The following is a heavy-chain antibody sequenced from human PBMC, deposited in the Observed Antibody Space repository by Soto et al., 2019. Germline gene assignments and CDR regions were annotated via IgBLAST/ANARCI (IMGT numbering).Heavy chain of an antibody. J-gene: IGHJ4*02. CDR2: IIPIFGSP. D-gene: IGHD6-19*01. Sequence: SVKVSCKASGGTFSTYTISWVRQAPGQGLEWMGGIIPIFGSPNYAQKFQGRIMIAADESTSTVYMELRSLRSEDTAVYYCARGGVYNSDWSFHHWGQGTLVTVSS. CDR3: ARGGVYNSDWSFHH. V-gene: IGHV1-69*13. CDR1: GGTFSTYT.